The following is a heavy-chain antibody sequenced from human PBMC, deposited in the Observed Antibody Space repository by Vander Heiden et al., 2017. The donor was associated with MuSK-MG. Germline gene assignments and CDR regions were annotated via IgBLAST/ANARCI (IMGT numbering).Heavy chain of an antibody. CDR3: AKDIRYCSSTSCYSEYYFDY. D-gene: IGHD2-2*01. V-gene: IGHV3-9*01. J-gene: IGHJ4*02. CDR1: GFTFDDYA. Sequence: EVQLVESGGGLVQPGRSLRLSCDASGFTFDDYAMHWVRQAPGKGLEWVSGISWNSGNIGYADSVKGRFTISRDNAKNSLYLQMNSLRAEDTALYYCAKDIRYCSSTSCYSEYYFDYWGQGTLVTVSS. CDR2: ISWNSGNI.